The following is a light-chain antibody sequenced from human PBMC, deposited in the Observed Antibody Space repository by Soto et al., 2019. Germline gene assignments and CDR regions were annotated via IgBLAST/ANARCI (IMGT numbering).Light chain of an antibody. V-gene: IGLV2-14*01. J-gene: IGLJ1*01. CDR1: SSDVGGYDY. CDR2: EVS. CDR3: RSYTNSSTFV. Sequence: QSALTQPASVSGSPGQSITISCTGTSSDVGGYDYVSWYQQHPGKAPKLMIYEVSNRPSGVSNRFSGSKSGNTASLTISGLQAEDETDYYCRSYTNSSTFVFGTGTKVTVL.